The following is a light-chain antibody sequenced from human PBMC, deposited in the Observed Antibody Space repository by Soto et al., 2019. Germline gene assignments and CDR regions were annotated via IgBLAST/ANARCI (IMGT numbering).Light chain of an antibody. Sequence: EIQMTQSPSTLSASVGDRVTITCRASQNIYTWLAWYQQKPGIAPKLLIYKASTLQSGVPSRFSGSGSGTEFTLTISGLLPEDFATYHCQQLNTLPFTFGQGTRLEIK. CDR1: QNIYTW. V-gene: IGKV1-5*03. CDR2: KAS. CDR3: QQLNTLPFT. J-gene: IGKJ5*01.